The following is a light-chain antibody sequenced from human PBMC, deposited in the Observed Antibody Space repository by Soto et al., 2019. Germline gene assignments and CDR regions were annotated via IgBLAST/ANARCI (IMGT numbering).Light chain of an antibody. J-gene: IGKJ2*01. Sequence: DIQMTQSPSSLSASVGDRVTITCRASQSISSYLNWYHQRPGKAPKLLIYAASSLQSGVPSRFSGSGSGTNFTLTISSLQPEDFATYFCQQTYNTLYTFGQGTKVDIK. CDR3: QQTYNTLYT. V-gene: IGKV1-39*01. CDR1: QSISSY. CDR2: AAS.